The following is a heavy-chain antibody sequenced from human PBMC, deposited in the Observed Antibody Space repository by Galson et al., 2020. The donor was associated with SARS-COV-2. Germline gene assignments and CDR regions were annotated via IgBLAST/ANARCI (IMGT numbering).Heavy chain of an antibody. CDR3: SREGWQGGY. J-gene: IGHJ4*02. CDR2: ITGDGSET. D-gene: IGHD6-19*01. CDR1: GFTFNDFW. V-gene: IGHV3-7*01. Sequence: AESLRLSCEVSGFTFNDFWMSWFRQAPGKGLEWVANITGDGSETNYADFVKGRFSISRDNAANSLYLQMNSLRVEDSAVYYCSREGWQGGYWGQGTRVTVAS.